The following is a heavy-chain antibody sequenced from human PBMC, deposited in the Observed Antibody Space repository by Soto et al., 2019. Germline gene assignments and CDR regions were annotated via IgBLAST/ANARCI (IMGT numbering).Heavy chain of an antibody. V-gene: IGHV4-61*01. CDR1: GGSVISGRYY. CDR2: IYYSGST. D-gene: IGHD6-19*01. CDR3: ARSGSGSGWL. Sequence: SETLSLTCTVSGGSVISGRYYWTWIRQPPGKGLEWIGYIYYSGSTKYNPSLKSRVTISVDTSKNQFSLKLSSMTAADTAVYYCARSGSGSGWLGGQGTLVTVS. J-gene: IGHJ4*02.